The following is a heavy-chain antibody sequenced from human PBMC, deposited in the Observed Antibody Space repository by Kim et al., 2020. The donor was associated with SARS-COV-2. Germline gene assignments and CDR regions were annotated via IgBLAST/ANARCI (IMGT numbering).Heavy chain of an antibody. CDR2: ST. Sequence: STYYADHGEGRFTISRDNSKNTRNLQMNSLRAEDTAVYYCAKRISAAQMDYWGQGTLVTVSS. CDR3: AKRISAAQMDY. V-gene: IGHV3-23*01. D-gene: IGHD6-13*01. J-gene: IGHJ4*02.